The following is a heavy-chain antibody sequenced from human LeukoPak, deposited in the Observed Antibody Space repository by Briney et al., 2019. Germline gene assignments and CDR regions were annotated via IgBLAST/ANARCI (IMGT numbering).Heavy chain of an antibody. J-gene: IGHJ3*02. CDR1: GSTFSSYA. CDR2: IIPILGIA. Sequence: ASVKVSCKASGSTFSSYAISWVRQAPGQGLEWMGRIIPILGIANYAQKFQGRVTITADKSTSTAYMELSSLRSEDTAVYYCARAGSGGEAFDIGGQGTMVTVSS. CDR3: ARAGSGGEAFDI. V-gene: IGHV1-69*04. D-gene: IGHD3-10*01.